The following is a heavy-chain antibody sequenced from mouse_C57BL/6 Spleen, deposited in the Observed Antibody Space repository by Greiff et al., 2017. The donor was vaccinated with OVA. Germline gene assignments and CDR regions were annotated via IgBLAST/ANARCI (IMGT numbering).Heavy chain of an antibody. J-gene: IGHJ2*01. CDR1: GYTFTDYE. D-gene: IGHD4-1*01. Sequence: QVHVKQSGAELVRPGASVTLSCKASGYTFTDYEMHWVKQTPVHGLEWIGAIDPETGGTAYNQKFKGKAILTADKSSSTAYMELRSLTSEDSAVYYCTRGARTGFDYWGQGTTLTVSS. CDR3: TRGARTGFDY. V-gene: IGHV1-15*01. CDR2: IDPETGGT.